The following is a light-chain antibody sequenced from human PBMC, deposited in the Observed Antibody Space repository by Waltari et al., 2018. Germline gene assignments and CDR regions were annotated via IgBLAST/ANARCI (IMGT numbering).Light chain of an antibody. CDR1: TSDLGGYNY. CDR2: DVS. J-gene: IGLJ3*02. Sequence: QSALTQPASVSGSPGQSITISCTGTTSDLGGYNYVSWYQQHPGKVPKLMIYDVSSRPSGVSNRFSGSKSGNTASLTISGLQAEDEADYYCSSFTSSSTWVFGGGTKLTVL. CDR3: SSFTSSSTWV. V-gene: IGLV2-14*01.